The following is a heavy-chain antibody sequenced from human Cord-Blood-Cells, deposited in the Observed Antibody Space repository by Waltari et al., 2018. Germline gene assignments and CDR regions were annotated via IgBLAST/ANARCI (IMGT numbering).Heavy chain of an antibody. D-gene: IGHD4-4*01. V-gene: IGHV4-38-2*02. Sequence: QVQLQESGPGLVKPSETLSLTCAVSGYSISSGYYWGWIRQPPGKGLEWIGSIYHSGSTYYSPSLKSRVTISVDTSKNQFSLELGSVTAADTAVYYCARDIRGGNSNWFDPWGQGTLVTVSS. J-gene: IGHJ5*02. CDR2: IYHSGST. CDR1: GYSISSGYY. CDR3: ARDIRGGNSNWFDP.